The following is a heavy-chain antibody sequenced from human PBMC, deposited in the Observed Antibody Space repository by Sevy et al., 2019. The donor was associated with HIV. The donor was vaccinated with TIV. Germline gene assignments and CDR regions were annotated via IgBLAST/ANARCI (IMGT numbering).Heavy chain of an antibody. V-gene: IGHV3-21*01. CDR1: GFTFSSYS. Sequence: GGSLRLSCAASGFTFSSYSMNWVRRAPGKGLEWVSSISSSSSYIDYADSVKGRFTISRDNAKNSLYLQMNSLRAEDTAAYYCARETGGLLDYWGQGTLVTVSS. CDR2: ISSSSSYI. D-gene: IGHD2-21*02. J-gene: IGHJ4*02. CDR3: ARETGGLLDY.